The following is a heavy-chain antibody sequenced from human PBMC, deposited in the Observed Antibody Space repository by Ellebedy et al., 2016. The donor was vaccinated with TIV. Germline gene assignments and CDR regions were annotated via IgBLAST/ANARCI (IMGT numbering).Heavy chain of an antibody. V-gene: IGHV3-48*04. CDR2: INSGSSLNI. Sequence: GESLKISCVASGFNLSSYGMNWVRQAPGQGLEWLSYINSGSSLNINYADSVKGRFTLSRDNAKNSLHLQMNSLRAEDTAVYYCARRLSAEYWGQGTLVTVSS. CDR3: ARRLSAEY. D-gene: IGHD2-15*01. CDR1: GFNLSSYG. J-gene: IGHJ4*02.